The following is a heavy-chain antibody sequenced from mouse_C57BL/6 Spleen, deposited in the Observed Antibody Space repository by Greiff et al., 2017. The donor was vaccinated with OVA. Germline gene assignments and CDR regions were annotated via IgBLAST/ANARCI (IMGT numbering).Heavy chain of an antibody. CDR1: GYTFTSYW. CDR3: ARALWDVDAY. D-gene: IGHD4-1*01. J-gene: IGHJ3*01. Sequence: QVQLQQPGAELVMPGASVKLSCKASGYTFTSYWMHWVKQRPGQGLEWIGEIDPSDSYTNYNQKFKGKSTLTVDKSSSTAYMQLSSLTSEDSAVYYCARALWDVDAYWGQGTLVTVSA. V-gene: IGHV1-69*01. CDR2: IDPSDSYT.